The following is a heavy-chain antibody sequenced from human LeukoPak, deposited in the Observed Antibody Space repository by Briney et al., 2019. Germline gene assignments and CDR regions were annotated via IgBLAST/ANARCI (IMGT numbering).Heavy chain of an antibody. CDR1: GYTFTSYD. J-gene: IGHJ3*02. D-gene: IGHD6-6*01. CDR3: ARVGQLVDAFDI. CDR2: MNPNSGNT. V-gene: IGHV1-8*03. Sequence: ASVKVSCKASGYTFTSYDINWVRQATGQGLEWMGWMNPNSGNTGYAQKFQGRVTITRNTSISTAYMELSSLRSEDTAVYYCARVGQLVDAFDIWGQGTMVTVSS.